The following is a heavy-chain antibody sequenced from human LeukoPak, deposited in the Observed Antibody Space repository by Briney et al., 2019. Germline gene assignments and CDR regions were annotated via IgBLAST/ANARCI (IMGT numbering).Heavy chain of an antibody. CDR3: ARGPRYGSGNYYNNY. D-gene: IGHD3-10*01. V-gene: IGHV1-2*02. Sequence: ASVKVSCKASGFTFTGYYIYWVRQAPGQGLEWMGWINPNSGGTNYALKFQGRVTMTRDMSISTAYMELSRLRSDDTAVYYCARGPRYGSGNYYNNYWGQGTLVTVSS. J-gene: IGHJ4*02. CDR2: INPNSGGT. CDR1: GFTFTGYY.